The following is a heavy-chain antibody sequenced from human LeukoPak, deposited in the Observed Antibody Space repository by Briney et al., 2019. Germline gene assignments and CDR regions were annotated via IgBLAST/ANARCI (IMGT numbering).Heavy chain of an antibody. CDR3: VRDSRFGSGWFEVGVDC. CDR2: INDRGST. CDR1: GDSVRSYY. Sequence: SDTLSLTCTVSGDSVRSYYGSWIRQPPGQGLEWLGHINDRGSTNYNPSLQARATISIHTPKKQFSLKANSVTAAHTAVYYWVRDSRFGSGWFEVGVDCWGQGNPVSVSS. J-gene: IGHJ4*03. D-gene: IGHD6-13*01. V-gene: IGHV4-59*02.